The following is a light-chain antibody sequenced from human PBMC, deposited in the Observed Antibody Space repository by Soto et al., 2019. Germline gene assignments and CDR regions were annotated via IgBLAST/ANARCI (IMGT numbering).Light chain of an antibody. CDR2: KAS. CDR3: QQYNDNWT. Sequence: DIQMTQSPSTLSASVGDRVTITCRASQSISSWLAWYQQKPGKAPKHLIYKASNLESGVPSRFSGSGSGTEFTLAISSLQRDDSATYYCQQYNDNWTFGQGTNVEIK. V-gene: IGKV1-5*03. CDR1: QSISSW. J-gene: IGKJ1*01.